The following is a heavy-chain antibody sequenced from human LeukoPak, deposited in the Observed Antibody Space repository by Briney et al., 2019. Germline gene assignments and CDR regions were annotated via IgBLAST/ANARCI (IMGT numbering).Heavy chain of an antibody. CDR2: IYSGGST. CDR1: GFTVSTNY. V-gene: IGHV3-53*01. J-gene: IGHJ3*02. CDR3: ARGVSRIAAFDI. Sequence: GGSLRLSCVASGFTVSTNYMNWVRQAPGKGLEWVSIIYSGGSTYYADSVKGRLTLSRDNSKNTLYLQMNSLRADDTAVYYCARGVSRIAAFDIWGQGTMVTVSS. D-gene: IGHD6-6*01.